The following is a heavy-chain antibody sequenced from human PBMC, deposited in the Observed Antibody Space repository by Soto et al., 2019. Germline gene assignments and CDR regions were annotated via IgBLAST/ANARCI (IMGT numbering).Heavy chain of an antibody. CDR1: GYTFTSYD. CDR3: ARVYAPIGYYYGMDV. D-gene: IGHD2-8*01. Sequence: QVQLVQSGAEVKKPGASVKVSCKASGYTFTSYDINWVRQATGQGLEWMGWMNPNSGNTGYAQKFQGRVTMTSNTSISTAYMELSSVRSEDTAVYCCARVYAPIGYYYGMDVWGQGTTVTVSS. V-gene: IGHV1-8*01. CDR2: MNPNSGNT. J-gene: IGHJ6*02.